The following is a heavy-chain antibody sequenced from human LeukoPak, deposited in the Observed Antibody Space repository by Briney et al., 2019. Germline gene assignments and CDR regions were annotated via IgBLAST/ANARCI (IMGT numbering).Heavy chain of an antibody. CDR1: GFTFSSYS. Sequence: GGSPRLSCAASGFTFSSYSMNWVRQAPGKGLEWVSGISWNSGSIGYADSVKGRFTISRDSAKNSLYLQMNSLRAEDTALYYCAKDNGSSGWYDGYFQHWGQGTLVTVSS. J-gene: IGHJ1*01. V-gene: IGHV3-9*01. CDR3: AKDNGSSGWYDGYFQH. D-gene: IGHD6-19*01. CDR2: ISWNSGSI.